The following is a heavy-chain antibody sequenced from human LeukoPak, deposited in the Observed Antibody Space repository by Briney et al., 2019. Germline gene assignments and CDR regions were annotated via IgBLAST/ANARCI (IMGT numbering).Heavy chain of an antibody. V-gene: IGHV1-69*04. CDR2: IIPILGIA. D-gene: IGHD3-22*01. Sequence: GASVKVSCKASGGTFSSYAISWVRQAPGQGHEWMGRIIPILGIANYAQKFQGRVTITADKSTSTAYMELSSLRSEDTAVYYCARSRYYDSSRYYYGWFDPWGQGTLVTVSS. CDR3: ARSRYYDSSRYYYGWFDP. CDR1: GGTFSSYA. J-gene: IGHJ5*02.